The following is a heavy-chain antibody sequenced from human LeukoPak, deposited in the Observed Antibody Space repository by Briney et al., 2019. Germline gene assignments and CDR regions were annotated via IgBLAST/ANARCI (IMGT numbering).Heavy chain of an antibody. J-gene: IGHJ4*02. CDR3: ARTLPLEMATISWAY. D-gene: IGHD5-24*01. CDR2: IYPGDSDT. Sequence: GESLKISCKGSGYSFTSYWIGWVRQMPGKGLEWMGIIYPGDSDTRYSPSFQGQVTISADKSISTAYLQWSSLKASDTAMYYCARTLPLEMATISWAYWGQGTLVTVSS. CDR1: GYSFTSYW. V-gene: IGHV5-51*01.